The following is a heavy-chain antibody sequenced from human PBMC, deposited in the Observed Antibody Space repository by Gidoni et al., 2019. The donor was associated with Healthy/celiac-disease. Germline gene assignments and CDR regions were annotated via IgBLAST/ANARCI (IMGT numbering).Heavy chain of an antibody. CDR1: GFTFSSYS. V-gene: IGHV3-21*01. CDR3: ARGGYYDILTGYYKNWFDP. Sequence: EVQLVESGGGLVKPGGSLRLSCAASGFTFSSYSMNWVRQAPGKGLEWVSSISSSSSYIYYADSVKGRFTISRDNAKNSLYLQMNSLRAEDTAVYYCARGGYYDILTGYYKNWFDPWGQGTLVTVSS. J-gene: IGHJ5*02. CDR2: ISSSSSYI. D-gene: IGHD3-9*01.